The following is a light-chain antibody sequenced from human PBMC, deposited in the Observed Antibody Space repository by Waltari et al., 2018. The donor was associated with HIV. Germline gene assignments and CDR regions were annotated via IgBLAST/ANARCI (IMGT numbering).Light chain of an antibody. J-gene: IGLJ2*01. V-gene: IGLV2-14*03. CDR1: SRDVGGYNY. Sequence: QSVLTQPASVSGSPGQSIPIPCTGTSRDVGGYNYVSWYQQHPGKAPKLMIYDVSNRPSGVSNRFSGSKSGNTASLTISGLQAEDEADYYCSSYTSSSTLVFGGGTKLTVL. CDR2: DVS. CDR3: SSYTSSSTLV.